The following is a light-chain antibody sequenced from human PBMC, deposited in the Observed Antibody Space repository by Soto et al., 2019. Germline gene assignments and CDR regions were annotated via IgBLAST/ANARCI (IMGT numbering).Light chain of an antibody. CDR1: QTIGSL. CDR2: KAS. J-gene: IGKJ2*01. Sequence: DIQMTQSPSTLSASVGDRVTITCRASQTIGSLLAWYQQKAGRAPKLLIYKASTLESGVPSRFSGSRSGTEFTLTISSLQPDDFATYYCHHYNSYPPMYTFGQGTKLEI. CDR3: HHYNSYPPMYT. V-gene: IGKV1-5*03.